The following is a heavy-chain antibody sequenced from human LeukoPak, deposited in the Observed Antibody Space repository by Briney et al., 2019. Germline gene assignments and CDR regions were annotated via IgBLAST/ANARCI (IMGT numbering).Heavy chain of an antibody. V-gene: IGHV3-11*04. CDR1: GFTFSDYY. D-gene: IGHD3-10*01. CDR3: ASERGWFGEPNFDY. Sequence: PGGSLRLSCAASGFTFSDYYMNWIRQTPGKGLEWISCISSSSSTIYYADSVKGRFTISRDNAKNSLYLQMNSLRAEDTAVYYCASERGWFGEPNFDYWGQGTLVTVSS. J-gene: IGHJ4*02. CDR2: ISSSSSTI.